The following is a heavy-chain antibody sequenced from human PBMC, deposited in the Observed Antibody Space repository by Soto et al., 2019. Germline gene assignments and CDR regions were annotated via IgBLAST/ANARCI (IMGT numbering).Heavy chain of an antibody. CDR3: ARXAWASGGSGYYYYGMDV. CDR2: IYHSGST. CDR1: GGSISSSNW. D-gene: IGHD2-15*01. Sequence: SETLSLTCAVSGGSISSSNWWSWVRQPPGKGLEWIGEIYHSGSTNYNPSLKSRVTISVDKSKNQFSLKLSSVTAADTAVYYCARXAWASGGSGYYYYGMDVWGQGTTVTVSS. J-gene: IGHJ6*02. V-gene: IGHV4-4*02.